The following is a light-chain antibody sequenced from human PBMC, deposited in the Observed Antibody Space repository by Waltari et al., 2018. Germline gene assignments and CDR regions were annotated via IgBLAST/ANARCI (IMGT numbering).Light chain of an antibody. CDR1: QGVSNP. CDR2: DAS. Sequence: EVVLTQTPATLSLSPGERATLSCKASQGVSNPLAWYRQKPGQAPSLLIYDASTRAAGIPDRFSGSGSGTDCTLTIISLEPEDFAVYYFHLRTGWPMTFGQGTRLEIK. V-gene: IGKV3-11*01. J-gene: IGKJ5*01. CDR3: HLRTGWPMT.